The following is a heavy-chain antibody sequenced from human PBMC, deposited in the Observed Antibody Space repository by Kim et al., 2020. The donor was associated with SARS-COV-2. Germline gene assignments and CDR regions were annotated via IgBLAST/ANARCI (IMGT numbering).Heavy chain of an antibody. CDR2: ISGSGLST. Sequence: GGSLRLSCAASGFSFSSYAITWVRQAPGKGLEWVAAISGSGLSTYYADSVKGRFTISRDNSKNTLYLQMNGLRVEDTAIYYCVKDSSSSEKEFDYWGQGALVTVSS. CDR3: VKDSSSSEKEFDY. CDR1: GFSFSSYA. J-gene: IGHJ4*02. V-gene: IGHV3-23*01. D-gene: IGHD6-6*01.